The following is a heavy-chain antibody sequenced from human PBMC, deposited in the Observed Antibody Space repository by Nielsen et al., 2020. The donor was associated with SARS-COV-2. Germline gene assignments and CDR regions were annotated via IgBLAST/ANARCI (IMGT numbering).Heavy chain of an antibody. D-gene: IGHD1-1*01. CDR1: GFTFNSYG. CDR3: AKGNEVSPTSYS. CDR2: ISDDNTI. V-gene: IGHV3-48*01. J-gene: IGHJ4*02. Sequence: GESLKISCAASGFTFNSYGMNWVRQAPGKGLEWISYISDDNTIFYADSVKGRFTISRDNAKNSLYLQMHSLRAEDTAVYYCAKGNEVSPTSYSWGQGTLVTVSS.